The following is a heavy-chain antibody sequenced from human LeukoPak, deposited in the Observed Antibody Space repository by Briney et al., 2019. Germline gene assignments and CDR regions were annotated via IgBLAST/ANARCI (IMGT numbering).Heavy chain of an antibody. D-gene: IGHD3-10*01. CDR1: GGSISSSSYY. CDR2: IYYSGST. J-gene: IGHJ5*02. V-gene: IGHV4-39*01. Sequence: PSETLSLTCTVSGGSISSSSYYWGWIRQPPGKGLEWIGSIYYSGSTYYNPSLKSRVTISVDTTKNQFSLKLSSVTAADTAVYYCPRRWRFGDNNWFDPWGQGTLATVSS. CDR3: PRRWRFGDNNWFDP.